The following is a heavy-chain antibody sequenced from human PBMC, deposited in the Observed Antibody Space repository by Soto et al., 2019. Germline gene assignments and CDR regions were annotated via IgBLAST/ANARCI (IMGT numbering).Heavy chain of an antibody. D-gene: IGHD6-13*01. J-gene: IGHJ6*02. CDR1: GYTFTSYY. CDR3: ARDRLRDSSSWYADYYYFYGMDV. Sequence: ASVKVSCKASGYTFTSYYMHWVRQAPGQGLEWMGIISPRDGSTSYAQKFQGRVTMTRDTSTSTVYMELSSLRSEDTAVYYCARDRLRDSSSWYADYYYFYGMDVWGQGTTVTVSS. CDR2: ISPRDGST. V-gene: IGHV1-46*01.